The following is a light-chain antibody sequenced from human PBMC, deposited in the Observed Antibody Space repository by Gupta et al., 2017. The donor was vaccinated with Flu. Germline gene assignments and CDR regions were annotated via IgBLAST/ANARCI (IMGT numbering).Light chain of an antibody. J-gene: IGKJ1*01. V-gene: IGKV2-30*01. CDR1: QVLEGSNRNTD. CDR2: RSS. Sequence: PVSLGRPAAMSTRSSQVLEGSNRNTDWNWFQQRTGQAPRRHVYRSSKRDSGVRDRVSGSGSGSNLTMRSSMAEAEDVGVSNCMQGTHWPTFGQGTKVEIK. CDR3: MQGTHWPT.